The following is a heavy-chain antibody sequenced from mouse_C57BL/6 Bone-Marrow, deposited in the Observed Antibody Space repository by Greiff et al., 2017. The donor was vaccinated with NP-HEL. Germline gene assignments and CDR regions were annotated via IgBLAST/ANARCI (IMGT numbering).Heavy chain of an antibody. CDR2: INPNNGGT. J-gene: IGHJ3*01. D-gene: IGHD2-4*01. CDR3: ARSGYDYDEEGAWFAD. Sequence: EVQLQQSGPELVKPGASVKISCKASGYTFTDYYMNWVKQSHGKSLEWIGDINPNNGGTSYNQKFKGKATLTVDKSSSTAYMELRSLTSEDSAVYYGARSGYDYDEEGAWFADWGQGTLVTVSA. V-gene: IGHV1-26*01. CDR1: GYTFTDYY.